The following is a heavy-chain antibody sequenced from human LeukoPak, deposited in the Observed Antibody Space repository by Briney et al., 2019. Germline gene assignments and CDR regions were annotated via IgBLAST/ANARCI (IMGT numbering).Heavy chain of an antibody. CDR2: INPNSGGVT. Sequence: ASVKVSCKASGYTFTGYYMHWVRQAPGQGLGWMGGINPNSGGVTNYAQKFQGRVTMTRNTSISTAFMELRWLTSDDTAFYYCAREGVVARDFDYWGQGTLVTVSS. J-gene: IGHJ4*02. V-gene: IGHV1-2*02. D-gene: IGHD2-15*01. CDR1: GYTFTGYY. CDR3: AREGVVARDFDY.